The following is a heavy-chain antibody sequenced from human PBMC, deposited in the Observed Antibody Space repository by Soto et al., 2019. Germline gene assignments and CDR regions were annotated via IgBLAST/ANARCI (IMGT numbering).Heavy chain of an antibody. CDR2: IKQDGSEK. V-gene: IGHV3-7*01. CDR1: GFTFSSYW. D-gene: IGHD3-9*01. J-gene: IGHJ3*02. Sequence: EVQLVESGGGLVQPGGSLRLSCAASGFTFSSYWMSWVRQAPGKGLEWVAIIKQDGSEKYYVDSVKGRFTISRDNAKNSLYLQMNSLRAEDTAVYYCARAGRITIFSTGYPLNAFDIWGQGTMVTVSS. CDR3: ARAGRITIFSTGYPLNAFDI.